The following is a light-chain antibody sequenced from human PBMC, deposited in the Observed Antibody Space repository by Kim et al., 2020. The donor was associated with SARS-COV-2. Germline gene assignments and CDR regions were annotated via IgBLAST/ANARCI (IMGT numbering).Light chain of an antibody. J-gene: IGLJ1*01. CDR2: YDS. Sequence: PGKTARITCGGNNIASKSVHGYQQKPGQAPVLVIYYDSDRPSGIPERFSGSNSGNTATLTISRVEAGDEADYYCQVWDSSSDPRYVFGTGTKVTVL. CDR3: QVWDSSSDPRYV. CDR1: NIASKS. V-gene: IGLV3-21*04.